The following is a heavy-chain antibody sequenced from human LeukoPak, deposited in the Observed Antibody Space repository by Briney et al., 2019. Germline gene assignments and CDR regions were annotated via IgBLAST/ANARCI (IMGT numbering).Heavy chain of an antibody. V-gene: IGHV3-30*02. D-gene: IGHD3-10*01. CDR3: AKGEVRGLADY. CDR1: GFTFSSYG. J-gene: IGHJ4*02. CDR2: IRYTGTDK. Sequence: GGSLRLSCAASGFTFSSYGMNWVRQFPGKGLEGVAFIRYTGTDKYYADSVKGRFTVSRDNSKNTLYLQMNSLRAEDTAVYYCAKGEVRGLADYWGQGTLVTVFS.